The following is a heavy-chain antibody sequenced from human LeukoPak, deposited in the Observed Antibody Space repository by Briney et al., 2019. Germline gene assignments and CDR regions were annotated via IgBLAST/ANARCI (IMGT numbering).Heavy chain of an antibody. D-gene: IGHD5-24*01. J-gene: IGHJ4*02. CDR2: INPSGGST. Sequence: ASVKVSCKASGYTFTSYYMHWVRQAPGQGLEWMGIINPSGGSTSYAQKFQGRVTITADESTSTAYMELSSLRSEDTAVYYCARKPLGKVDGYNWYYFDYWGQGTLVTVSS. CDR3: ARKPLGKVDGYNWYYFDY. V-gene: IGHV1-46*01. CDR1: GYTFTSYY.